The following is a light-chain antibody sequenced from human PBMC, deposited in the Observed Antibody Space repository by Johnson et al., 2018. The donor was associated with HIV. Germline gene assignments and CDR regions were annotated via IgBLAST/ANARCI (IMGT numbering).Light chain of an antibody. CDR2: DNN. CDR1: SSNIGNNY. V-gene: IGLV1-51*01. CDR3: GTWDSSLSALYV. Sequence: QAVLTQPPSVSAAPGQKVTISCSGSSSNIGNNYVSWYQQVPGTAPKLLIYDNNKRPPGIPDRFSGSKYGTSATLGITGLQTGGEADYYCGTWDSSLSALYVFGTGTKVTVL. J-gene: IGLJ1*01.